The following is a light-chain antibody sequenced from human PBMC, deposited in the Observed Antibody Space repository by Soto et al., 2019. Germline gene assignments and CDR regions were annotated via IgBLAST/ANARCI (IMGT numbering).Light chain of an antibody. Sequence: EVTLSPTSLSSSVGDRVTITCRASQSISRYLNWYQQKPGRAPNLLIYVASSLQSEVPSRFSGSGSGTDFTLTITSLQPEDFATYYCQQSYGTPITFGQGTRLEI. CDR1: QSISRY. J-gene: IGKJ5*01. V-gene: IGKV1-39*01. CDR3: QQSYGTPIT. CDR2: VAS.